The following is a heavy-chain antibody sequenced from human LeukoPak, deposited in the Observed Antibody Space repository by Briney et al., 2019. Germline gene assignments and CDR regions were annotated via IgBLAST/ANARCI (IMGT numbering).Heavy chain of an antibody. CDR2: TSDRGDYT. Sequence: GGSLRLSCAASGFTFTSYSMSWVRQAPGKGLEWVSGTSDRGDYTYYADSVKGRFTISRDNSKNTLFLQMNSLRVEDTAPYYCAKSVAIYFYYGLDVWGQGTTVTVSS. CDR3: AKSVAIYFYYGLDV. V-gene: IGHV3-23*01. CDR1: GFTFTSYS. J-gene: IGHJ6*02. D-gene: IGHD3-3*01.